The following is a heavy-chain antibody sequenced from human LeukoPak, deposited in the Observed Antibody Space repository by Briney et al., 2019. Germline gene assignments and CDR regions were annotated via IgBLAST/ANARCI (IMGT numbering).Heavy chain of an antibody. CDR2: IYYSGSA. V-gene: IGHV4-59*01. CDR3: ARDVKDGSGSSYYYYYYYMDV. J-gene: IGHJ6*03. Sequence: SETLSLTCTVSGGSISSYYWSWIRQPPGKGLEWIGYIYYSGSANYNPSLKSRVTISVDTSKNQFSLKLSSVTAADTAVYYCARDVKDGSGSSYYYYYYYMDVWGKGTTVTVSS. CDR1: GGSISSYY. D-gene: IGHD3-10*01.